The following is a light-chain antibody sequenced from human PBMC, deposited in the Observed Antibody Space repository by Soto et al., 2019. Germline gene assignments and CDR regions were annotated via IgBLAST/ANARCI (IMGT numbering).Light chain of an antibody. CDR2: GVS. V-gene: IGKV3-20*01. J-gene: IGKJ4*01. CDR1: QSVTSSY. CDR3: QQYGDSPLT. Sequence: EIVLTQSPGTVSLSPGERATLSCRASQSVTSSYLAWYQQKPGQAPRLLIYGVSSRATGIPDRFSGSGAGTDFTLTISRLEPEDFAVYYCQQYGDSPLTFGGGTKVDMK.